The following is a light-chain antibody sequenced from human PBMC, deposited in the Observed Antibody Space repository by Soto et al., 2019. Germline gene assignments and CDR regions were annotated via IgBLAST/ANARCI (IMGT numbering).Light chain of an antibody. J-gene: IGLJ2*01. Sequence: QSALTQPASVSGSPGQSITISCTGTSSDVGDYNYVSWYQQHPDKAPKLIIYEVSNRPSGVSNRFSGSKSGNTASLTISGLQAEDEADYYCSSSTSSSILVIFGGGTKVTVL. V-gene: IGLV2-14*01. CDR2: EVS. CDR1: SSDVGDYNY. CDR3: SSSTSSSILVI.